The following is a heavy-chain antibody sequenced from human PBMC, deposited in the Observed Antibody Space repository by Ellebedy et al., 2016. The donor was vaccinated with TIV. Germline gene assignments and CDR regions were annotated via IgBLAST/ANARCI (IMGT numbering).Heavy chain of an antibody. V-gene: IGHV4-34*01. Sequence: SETLSLTXAVYGGSFSGYYWSWIRQPPGKGLEWIGEINHSGSTNYNPSLKSRVTMSVDTSKNQFSLKLSSVTAADTAVYYCARDSSASYYYYYMDVWGKGTTVTVSS. CDR3: ARDSSASYYYYYMDV. D-gene: IGHD2-21*01. CDR2: INHSGST. J-gene: IGHJ6*03. CDR1: GGSFSGYY.